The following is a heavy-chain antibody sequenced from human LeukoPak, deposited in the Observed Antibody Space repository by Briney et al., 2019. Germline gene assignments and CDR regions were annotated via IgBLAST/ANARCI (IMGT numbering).Heavy chain of an antibody. J-gene: IGHJ5*02. CDR3: ARGIDQWESYNWFDP. V-gene: IGHV1-2*02. Sequence: ASVKVSCKASGYTFTGYYMHWLRQAPGQGLEWMGWINPNSGGTNYAQKFQGRVTMTRDTSISTAYMELSRLRSDDTAVYYCARGIDQWESYNWFDPWGQGTLVTVSS. CDR1: GYTFTGYY. D-gene: IGHD1-26*01. CDR2: INPNSGGT.